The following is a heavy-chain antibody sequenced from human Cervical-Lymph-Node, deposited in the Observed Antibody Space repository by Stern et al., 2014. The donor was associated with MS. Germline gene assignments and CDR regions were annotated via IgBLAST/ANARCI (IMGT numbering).Heavy chain of an antibody. J-gene: IGHJ6*02. CDR3: ARSAAVDGTWYYGMDV. Sequence: QVQLVESGPGLVKPSQTLSLTCTVSGGSISSGSYYWSWIRQPAGKGLEWIGRIYTSGSTNYNPSLKSRVTISPDTSQNHFSLKLGSGTAADTAVYYCARSAAVDGTWYYGMDVWGQGTTVTVSS. V-gene: IGHV4-61*02. D-gene: IGHD6-13*01. CDR1: GGSISSGSYY. CDR2: IYTSGST.